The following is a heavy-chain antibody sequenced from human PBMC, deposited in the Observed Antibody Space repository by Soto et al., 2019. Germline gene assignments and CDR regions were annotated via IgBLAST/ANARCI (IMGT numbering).Heavy chain of an antibody. CDR2: ISGDASST. CDR3: ARGIGYSAQDY. Sequence: PGGSLRLSCAASGFTFSDYWMHWVRQVPGKGLVWVSRISGDASSTSYADSVKGRFTISRDNAKNTLYVQMNSLRAEDTAVYYCARGIGYSAQDYWGQGTPVTVS. V-gene: IGHV3-74*01. J-gene: IGHJ4*02. D-gene: IGHD1-1*01. CDR1: GFTFSDYW.